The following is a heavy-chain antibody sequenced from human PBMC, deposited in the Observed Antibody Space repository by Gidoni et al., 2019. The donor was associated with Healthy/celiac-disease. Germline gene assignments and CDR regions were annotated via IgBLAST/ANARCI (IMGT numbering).Heavy chain of an antibody. CDR2: IYYSGST. D-gene: IGHD3-16*02. Sequence: GWIRQPPGKGLEWIGSIYYSGSTYYNPSLKRRVTIAVDTSKNQFSLKLSSVTAADTAVYYCARQPHDYVWGSYRYNVDYWGQGTLVTVSS. CDR3: ARQPHDYVWGSYRYNVDY. V-gene: IGHV4-39*01. J-gene: IGHJ4*02.